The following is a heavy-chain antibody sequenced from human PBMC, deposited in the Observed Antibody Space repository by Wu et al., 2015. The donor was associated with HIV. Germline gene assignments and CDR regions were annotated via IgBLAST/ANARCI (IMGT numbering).Heavy chain of an antibody. CDR3: ARDRRGYYGSGSYPFDY. J-gene: IGHJ4*02. CDR1: GGTFSSYA. V-gene: IGHV1-69*13. CDR2: IIPIFGTA. Sequence: QVQLVQSGAEVKKPGSSVKVSCKASGGTFSSYAISWVRQAPGQGLEWMGRIIPIFGTANYAQKFQGRVTITADESTSTAYMELSSLRSEDTAVYYCARDRRGYYGSGSYPFDYWGQGTLGHRLL. D-gene: IGHD3-10*01.